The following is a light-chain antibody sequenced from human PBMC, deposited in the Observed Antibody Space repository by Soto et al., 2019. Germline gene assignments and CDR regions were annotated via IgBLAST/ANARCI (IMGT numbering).Light chain of an antibody. CDR3: QQSYSTPGGFT. CDR1: QSISSY. V-gene: IGKV1-39*01. CDR2: AAS. Sequence: DIQMTQSPSSLSASVGDRVTITCRASQSISSYLNCYQQKPGKAPKLLIYAASSLQSGVPSRFSGSGSGTDFTLTISSLQPEDFATYYCQQSYSTPGGFTFGPGTKVDIK. J-gene: IGKJ3*01.